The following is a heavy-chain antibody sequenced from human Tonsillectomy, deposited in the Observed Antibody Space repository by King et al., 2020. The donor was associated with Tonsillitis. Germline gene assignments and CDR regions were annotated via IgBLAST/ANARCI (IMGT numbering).Heavy chain of an antibody. CDR3: ARPRIAVSGPDYFDY. CDR1: GYSFSRNW. D-gene: IGHD6-19*01. Sequence: DAQLVQSGAEVKKPGESLKISCKGSGYSFSRNWIGWVRQMPGKGLEWMGIIYPGDSETRYSPSFQGQVTFSADKSISTAYLQWSSLKASDTAMYYCARPRIAVSGPDYFDYWGQGTLVTVSS. V-gene: IGHV5-51*01. CDR2: IYPGDSET. J-gene: IGHJ4*02.